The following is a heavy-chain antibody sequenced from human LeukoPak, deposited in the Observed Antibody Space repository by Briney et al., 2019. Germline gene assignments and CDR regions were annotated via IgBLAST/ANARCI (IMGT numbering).Heavy chain of an antibody. D-gene: IGHD1-1*01. CDR3: AKDGRASWFDP. CDR2: ISGGGGST. CDR1: GFTFSSYA. Sequence: GGSLRLSCVASGFTFSSYAMHWVRQAPGKGLEWVSSISGGGGSTYYADSVKGRFTISRDNSKNMMYLQMDSLRAEDTAVYYCAKDGRASWFDPRGQGNLVTVSS. J-gene: IGHJ5*02. V-gene: IGHV3-23*01.